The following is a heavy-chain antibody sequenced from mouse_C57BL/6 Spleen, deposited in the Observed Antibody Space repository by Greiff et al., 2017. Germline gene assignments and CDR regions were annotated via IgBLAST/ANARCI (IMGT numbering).Heavy chain of an antibody. CDR1: GYAFSSSW. CDR2: IYPGDGDT. Sequence: QVQLQQSGPELVKPGASVKISCTVSGYAFSSSWMNWVNQRPGKGLEWIGRIYPGDGDTNYNGKFKGKATLTADKSSSTAYMQLSHLTSEDSAVYFCARRGSGDDWGQGTTLTVSS. V-gene: IGHV1-82*01. J-gene: IGHJ2*01. CDR3: ARRGSGDD. D-gene: IGHD1-1*01.